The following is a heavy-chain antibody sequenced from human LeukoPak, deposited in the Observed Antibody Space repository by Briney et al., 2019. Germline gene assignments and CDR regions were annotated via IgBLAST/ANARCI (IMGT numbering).Heavy chain of an antibody. CDR1: GGSISSYY. D-gene: IGHD1-26*01. J-gene: IGHJ4*02. CDR2: IYYSGST. V-gene: IGHV4-39*07. Sequence: PSETLSLTCTVSGGSISSYYWSWIRQPPGKGLEWIGSIYYSGSTYYNPSLKSRVTISVDTSKNQFSLKLSSVTAADTAVYYCARVWWGSYADYWGQGTLVTVSS. CDR3: ARVWWGSYADY.